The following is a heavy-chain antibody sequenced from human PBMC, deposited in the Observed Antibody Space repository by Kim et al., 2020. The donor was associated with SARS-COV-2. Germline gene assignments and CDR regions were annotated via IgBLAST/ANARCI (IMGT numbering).Heavy chain of an antibody. CDR1: GFTFSSYA. CDR2: ISGSGGST. CDR3: AKVYGSGSYYNRPGMDV. V-gene: IGHV3-23*01. Sequence: GGSLRLSCAASGFTFSSYAMTWVRQAPGKGLEWVSTISGSGGSTYYADSVKGRFTISRDNSKNTLYLQMNSLRAEDTAVYYCAKVYGSGSYYNRPGMDVWGQGTTVTVSS. J-gene: IGHJ6*02. D-gene: IGHD3-10*01.